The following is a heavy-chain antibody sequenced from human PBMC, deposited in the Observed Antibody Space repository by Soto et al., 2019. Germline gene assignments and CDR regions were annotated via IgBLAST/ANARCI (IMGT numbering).Heavy chain of an antibody. CDR3: AKVLSKNYYYPFDF. Sequence: GGSLRLSCTGSGFPFSDYAMAWVRPAPGKGLEWVSTISGGSSVTYYGDSVKGRFTISRDNAKKTLFLQLNRLSAEDTATYYCAKVLSKNYYYPFDFWGQGTQVTVSS. D-gene: IGHD3-10*01. CDR1: GFPFSDYA. CDR2: ISGGSSVT. J-gene: IGHJ4*02. V-gene: IGHV3-23*01.